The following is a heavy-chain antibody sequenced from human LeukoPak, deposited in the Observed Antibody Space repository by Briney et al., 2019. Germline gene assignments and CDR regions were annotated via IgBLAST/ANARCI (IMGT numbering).Heavy chain of an antibody. J-gene: IGHJ4*02. CDR2: IRSKAYGGTT. Sequence: GGSLRLSCTASGFTFGDYAMSWVRQAPGKGLEWVGVIRSKAYGGTTEYAASVKGRFTISRDDSKSIAYLQMNSLKTEDTAVYYCTRFTVVTPTDYWGQGTLVTVSS. CDR3: TRFTVVTPTDY. CDR1: GFTFGDYA. D-gene: IGHD4-23*01. V-gene: IGHV3-49*04.